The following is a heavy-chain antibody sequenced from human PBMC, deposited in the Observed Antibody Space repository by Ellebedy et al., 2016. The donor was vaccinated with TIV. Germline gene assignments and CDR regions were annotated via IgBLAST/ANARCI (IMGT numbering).Heavy chain of an antibody. V-gene: IGHV3-7*03. D-gene: IGHD5-12*01. J-gene: IGHJ6*02. CDR1: GFTFNSYW. CDR2: INQDGSRI. CDR3: ARDGAYGDYSPGYYGMDV. Sequence: GGSLRLSCAASGFTFNSYWMSWVRQAPGKGLEWVANINQDGSRIYYVDSVKGRFTISRDNAQNSVFLRMNTLRVEDTAVYHCARDGAYGDYSPGYYGMDVWGQGTTVTVSS.